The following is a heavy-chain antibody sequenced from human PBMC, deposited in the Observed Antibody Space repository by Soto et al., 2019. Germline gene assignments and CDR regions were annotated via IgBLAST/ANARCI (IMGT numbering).Heavy chain of an antibody. D-gene: IGHD3-3*01. Sequence: XETLSLACAVYGGSFSGYYWNWIRQPPGKGLEWIGEIDHSGYTNYNPSLKSRVTISVDTSKNQFSLRMTSVTAADTAVYYCARVRDWFDPWGQGTLVTVSS. CDR1: GGSFSGYY. V-gene: IGHV4-34*01. CDR3: ARVRDWFDP. CDR2: IDHSGYT. J-gene: IGHJ5*02.